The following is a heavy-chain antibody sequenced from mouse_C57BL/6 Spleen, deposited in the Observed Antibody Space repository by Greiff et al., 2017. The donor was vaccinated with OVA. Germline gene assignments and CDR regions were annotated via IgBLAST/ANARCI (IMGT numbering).Heavy chain of an antibody. CDR2: ISSGGDYI. D-gene: IGHD2-1*01. CDR3: TRGGNYVDWYFDV. J-gene: IGHJ1*03. V-gene: IGHV5-9-1*02. Sequence: EVMLVESGEGLVKPGGSLKLSCAASGFTFSSYAMSWVRQTPEKRLEWVAYISSGGDYIYYADTVKGRFTISRDNARNTLYLQMSRLKSEDTAMYYCTRGGNYVDWYFDVWGTGTTVTVSS. CDR1: GFTFSSYA.